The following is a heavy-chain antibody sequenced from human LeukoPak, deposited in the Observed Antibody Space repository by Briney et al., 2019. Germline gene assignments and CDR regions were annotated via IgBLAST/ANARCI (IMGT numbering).Heavy chain of an antibody. Sequence: PSETLSLTCTVSGGSISSYYWSWIRQPPGKGLEWIGYIYYSGSTNYNPSLKSRVTISVDTSKNQLSLKLSSVTAADTAVYYCARAATAAGKIDYWGQGTLVTVSS. CDR1: GGSISSYY. CDR3: ARAATAAGKIDY. J-gene: IGHJ4*02. CDR2: IYYSGST. D-gene: IGHD6-13*01. V-gene: IGHV4-59*01.